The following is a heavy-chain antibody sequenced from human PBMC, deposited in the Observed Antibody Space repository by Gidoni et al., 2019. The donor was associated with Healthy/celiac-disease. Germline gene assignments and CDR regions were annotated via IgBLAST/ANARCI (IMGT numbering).Heavy chain of an antibody. J-gene: IGHJ5*02. Sequence: QVQLQQCGAVLLKPSKTLSLTCAVYGGSFSGYSWSWIRQPPGKGLGWSGEINHSGSTNYNPTLKSRVTISVDTSKNQYSMKLSSVTAADTAVYYCARRGRFLEWLLLPWFDPWGQGTLVTVSS. D-gene: IGHD3-3*01. CDR1: GGSFSGYS. CDR2: INHSGST. V-gene: IGHV4-34*01. CDR3: ARRGRFLEWLLLPWFDP.